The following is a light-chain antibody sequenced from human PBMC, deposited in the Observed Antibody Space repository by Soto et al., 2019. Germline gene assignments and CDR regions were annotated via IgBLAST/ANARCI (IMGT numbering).Light chain of an antibody. J-gene: IGKJ1*01. CDR2: DAS. CDR1: QFVGK. V-gene: IGKV3-15*01. Sequence: EVVMTQSPATLSVSPGEGATLSCRASQFVGKLAWYQHRPGQAPRLLIYDASIRATGIPARFSGSGSGTVFTLNISSLQSEDFALYYCQQYNNWPPWTFGQGTKVDIK. CDR3: QQYNNWPPWT.